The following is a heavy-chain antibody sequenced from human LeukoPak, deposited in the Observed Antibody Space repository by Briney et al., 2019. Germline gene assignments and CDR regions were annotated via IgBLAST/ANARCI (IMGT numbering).Heavy chain of an antibody. CDR1: GGSISSGSYY. V-gene: IGHV4-61*02. D-gene: IGHD3-10*01. CDR3: ARTDPGDRVSKGYYYYMDV. CDR2: IYTSGST. Sequence: SETLSLTCTVSGGSISSGSYYWSWIRQPAGKGLEWIGRIYTSGSTNYNPSLKSRVTISVDKSKNQFSLKLSSVTAADTAVYYCARTDPGDRVSKGYYYYMDVWGKGTTVTVSS. J-gene: IGHJ6*03.